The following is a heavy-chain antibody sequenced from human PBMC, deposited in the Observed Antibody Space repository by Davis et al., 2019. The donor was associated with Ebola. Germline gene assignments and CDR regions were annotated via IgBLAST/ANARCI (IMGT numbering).Heavy chain of an antibody. Sequence: MPSETLSLTCTVSGGSISTSDFNYWGWIRQPPGKGLEWIGSIYYSGGTYYKPSLKSRVTISVDTSKNQFSLKLSSVTAADTAVYYCASGYGDYGPEYFDYWGQGTLVTVSS. CDR2: IYYSGGT. CDR3: ASGYGDYGPEYFDY. V-gene: IGHV4-39*01. J-gene: IGHJ4*02. D-gene: IGHD4-17*01. CDR1: GGSISTSDFNY.